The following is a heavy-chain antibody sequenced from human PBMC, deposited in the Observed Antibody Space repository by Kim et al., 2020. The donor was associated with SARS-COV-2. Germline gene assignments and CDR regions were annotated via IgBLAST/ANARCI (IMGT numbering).Heavy chain of an antibody. Sequence: GGSLRLSCAASGFTFDDYGMSWVRQAPGKGLEWVSGINWIGGSTGYADSVKGRFTISRDNAKNSLYLQMNSLRAEDTALYHCARGARDTAMVWIDYWGQGTLVTVSS. CDR1: GFTFDDYG. CDR3: ARGARDTAMVWIDY. J-gene: IGHJ4*02. D-gene: IGHD5-18*01. CDR2: INWIGGST. V-gene: IGHV3-20*01.